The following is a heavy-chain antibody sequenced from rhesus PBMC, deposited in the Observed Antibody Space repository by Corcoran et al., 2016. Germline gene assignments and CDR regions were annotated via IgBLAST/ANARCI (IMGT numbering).Heavy chain of an antibody. CDR2: IYGDEDK. J-gene: IGHJ3*01. V-gene: IGHV2-174*01. CDR3: ARSRGSYCSVGVCYADAFDF. Sequence: QVTLKESGPALVKPTQTLTLTCTFSGFSISTSGMGVGWIRQPPGKALEWLALIYGDEDKYSSTPLHGSLPSPKDTYKNKVVLTMTNMDPVDTATYYCARSRGSYCSVGVCYADAFDFWGQGLRVTVSS. CDR1: GFSISTSGMG. D-gene: IGHD2-8*01.